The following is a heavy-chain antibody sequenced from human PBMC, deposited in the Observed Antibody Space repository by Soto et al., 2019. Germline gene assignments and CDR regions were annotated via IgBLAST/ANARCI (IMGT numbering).Heavy chain of an antibody. CDR3: AREYGSGTDYYYGMDV. V-gene: IGHV4-61*01. J-gene: IGHJ6*02. CDR1: GGSVSSGSYY. D-gene: IGHD3-10*01. CDR2: IYYSGST. Sequence: SETLSLTCTVSGGSVSSGSYYWSWIRQPPGKGLEWIGYIYYSGSTNYNPSLKSRVTISVDTSKNQFSLKLSSVTAADTAVYYCAREYGSGTDYYYGMDVWGQGTTVTVSS.